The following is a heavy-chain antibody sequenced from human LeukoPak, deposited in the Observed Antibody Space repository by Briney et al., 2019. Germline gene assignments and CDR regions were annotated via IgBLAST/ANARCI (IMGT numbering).Heavy chain of an antibody. V-gene: IGHV2-70*11. J-gene: IGHJ4*02. Sequence: SGPTLVNPTQTLTLTCTFSGFSISTSGMCVSWIRQPPGKALEWLARIDWDDDKYYSTSLKTRLTISKDTSKNQVVLTMTNMDPVDTATYYCARTCPYYYDSSGYPDYWGQGTLVTVSS. CDR3: ARTCPYYYDSSGYPDY. CDR2: IDWDDDK. D-gene: IGHD3-22*01. CDR1: GFSISTSGMC.